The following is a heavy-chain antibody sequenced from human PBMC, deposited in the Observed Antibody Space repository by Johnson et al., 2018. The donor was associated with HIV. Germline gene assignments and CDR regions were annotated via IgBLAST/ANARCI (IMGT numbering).Heavy chain of an antibody. CDR1: GFSFSAYA. Sequence: VQLVESGGGVVRPGRSLRLSCVASGFSFSAYAIHWVRQAPGQGLEWVSGINWNGGSTGYADSVKGRFTISRDNAKNSLYLQMNSLRAEDTALYFCTRRESSELGDAFDIWGQGTMVTVSS. V-gene: IGHV3-20*04. J-gene: IGHJ3*02. CDR3: TRRESSELGDAFDI. D-gene: IGHD6-6*01. CDR2: INWNGGST.